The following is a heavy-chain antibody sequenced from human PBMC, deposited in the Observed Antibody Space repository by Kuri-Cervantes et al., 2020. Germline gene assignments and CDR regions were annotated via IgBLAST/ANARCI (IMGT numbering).Heavy chain of an antibody. D-gene: IGHD4-17*01. V-gene: IGHV3-23*01. Sequence: GGSLRLSCAASGFTFSSYAMTWVRQAPGKGLEWVSGISGSGGSTYYADSVKGRFTISRDNSKNTVYLQMNSLRAEDTAVYYCAKDRWGSTTVTNFDFWGQGTLVTISS. J-gene: IGHJ4*02. CDR2: ISGSGGST. CDR3: AKDRWGSTTVTNFDF. CDR1: GFTFSSYA.